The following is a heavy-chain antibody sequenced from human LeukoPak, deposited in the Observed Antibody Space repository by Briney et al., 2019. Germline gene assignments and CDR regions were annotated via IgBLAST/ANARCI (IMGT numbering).Heavy chain of an antibody. CDR3: ARPECSGGSCYSLS. V-gene: IGHV3-48*01. J-gene: IGHJ4*02. CDR1: VFTFSSYS. CDR2: ISSSSTTI. D-gene: IGHD2-15*01. Sequence: GGPLRLSCAASVFTFSSYSMTWVRPAPGKGLEWVSYISSSSTTIYYADSVKGRFTISRYNTKNSLYLQMNSLRAEDTAGYYCARPECSGGSCYSLSWGQGTLGTVPS.